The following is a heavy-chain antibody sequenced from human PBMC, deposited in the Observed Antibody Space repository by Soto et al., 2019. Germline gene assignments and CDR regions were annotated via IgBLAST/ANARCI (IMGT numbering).Heavy chain of an antibody. CDR3: ARLRQLVTPSAYYYYYGMDV. Sequence: LSLTCTVSGGSISSSSYYWGWIRQPPGKGLEWIGSIYYSGSTYYNPSLKSRVTISVDTSKNQFSLKLSSVTAADTAVYYCARLRQLVTPSAYYYYYGMDVWGQGTTVTVSS. V-gene: IGHV4-39*01. CDR2: IYYSGST. J-gene: IGHJ6*02. D-gene: IGHD6-6*01. CDR1: GGSISSSSYY.